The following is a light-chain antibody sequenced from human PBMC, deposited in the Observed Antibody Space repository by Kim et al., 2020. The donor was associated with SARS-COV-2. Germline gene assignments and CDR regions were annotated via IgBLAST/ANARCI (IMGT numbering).Light chain of an antibody. CDR2: EVN. V-gene: IGLV2-8*01. CDR1: TSDIGGFNS. CDR3: SSSTGNNKLL. Sequence: QSALTQPPSASGSPGQSVTVSCTGTTSDIGGFNSVSWYQKHPGKAPKLIVYEVNKRPSGVPDRFSGSKSDNTASLTVSGLQADDEADYYCSSSTGNNKLLFGGGTQLTVL. J-gene: IGLJ2*01.